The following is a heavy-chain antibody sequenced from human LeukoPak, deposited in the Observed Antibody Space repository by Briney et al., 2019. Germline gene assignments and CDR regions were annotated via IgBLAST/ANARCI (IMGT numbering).Heavy chain of an antibody. CDR1: GGSISSYY. Sequence: SETLCLTCTVSGGSISSYYWSWIRQPPGKGLEWIGYIYYSGSTNYNPSLKSRVTISVDTSKNQFSLKLSSVTAADTAVYYCARDLADYVWGSYRSPGSYNWFDPWGQGTLVTVSS. CDR2: IYYSGST. CDR3: ARDLADYVWGSYRSPGSYNWFDP. D-gene: IGHD3-16*02. V-gene: IGHV4-59*01. J-gene: IGHJ5*02.